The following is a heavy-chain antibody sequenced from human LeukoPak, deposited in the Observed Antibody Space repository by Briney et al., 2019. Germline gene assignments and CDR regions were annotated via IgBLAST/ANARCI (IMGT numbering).Heavy chain of an antibody. CDR3: ARHLAAWSAYFMDV. V-gene: IGHV4-39*01. D-gene: IGHD3-3*01. J-gene: IGHJ6*04. CDR2: LYYSEST. Sequence: SETLSLTCTVSDGSINSSIYYWGRIRQPPGKGLEWIGSLYYSESTYYNPSLKSRVTLSVDTSKNQFSLKLSSVTAADTAVYYCARHLAAWSAYFMDVWGKGTTVTVSS. CDR1: DGSINSSIYY.